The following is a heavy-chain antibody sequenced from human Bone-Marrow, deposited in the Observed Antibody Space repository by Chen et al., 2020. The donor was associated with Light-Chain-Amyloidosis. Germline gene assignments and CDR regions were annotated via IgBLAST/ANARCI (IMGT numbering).Heavy chain of an antibody. Sequence: VKLVESGGGLVQPGGSRRPSCVAFGLDFGNNAMTWVRHIPGKGLEWVSVISGSGSYTYYADSVKGRFTITRDNAKNTLFLQMNSLRVEDTAVYFCVRGTSGGYGLFDQWGQGPLVTVSS. J-gene: IGHJ4*02. D-gene: IGHD2-2*01. CDR3: VRGTSGGYGLFDQ. CDR2: ISGSGSYT. V-gene: IGHV3-23*04. CDR1: GLDFGNNA.